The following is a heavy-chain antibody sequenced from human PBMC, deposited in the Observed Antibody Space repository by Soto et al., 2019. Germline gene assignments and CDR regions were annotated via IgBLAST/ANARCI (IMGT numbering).Heavy chain of an antibody. CDR2: ISGSGGTT. CDR3: AKDIDSSYFDY. CDR1: GFTFSSHA. D-gene: IGHD6-19*01. J-gene: IGHJ4*02. V-gene: IGHV3-23*01. Sequence: EVQLLESGGGLVQPGESLRLSCAASGFTFSSHAMSWVRQAPGKGLEWVSAISGSGGTTNYADSVKGRFTISRDNSKNTLHLQMNSLRAEDTAVYFCAKDIDSSYFDYWGQGTLVAVSS.